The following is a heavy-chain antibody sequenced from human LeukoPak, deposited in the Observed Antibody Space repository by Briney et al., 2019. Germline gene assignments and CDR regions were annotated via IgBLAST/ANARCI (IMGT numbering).Heavy chain of an antibody. D-gene: IGHD3-16*02. CDR2: INPNSGGT. V-gene: IGHV1-2*06. J-gene: IGHJ4*02. CDR3: ARDGGGITFGGVIVRPDY. CDR1: GYTFTGYY. Sequence: ASVKVSCKASGYTFTGYYMHWVRQAPGQGLEWMGRINPNSGGTNYAQKFQGRVTMTRDTSISTAYMELSRLRSDDMAVYYCARDGGGITFGGVIVRPDYWGQGTLVTVSS.